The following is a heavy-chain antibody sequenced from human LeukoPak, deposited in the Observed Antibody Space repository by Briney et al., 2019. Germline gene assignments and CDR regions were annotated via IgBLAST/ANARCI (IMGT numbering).Heavy chain of an antibody. Sequence: SETLSLTCAVYGGSFSGYYWSWIRQPPGKWLEWIGEINHSGSTNYNPSLKSRVTISVDTSKNQFSLKLSSVTAADTAVYYCARGRGSRAFDIWGQGTMVTVSS. CDR2: INHSGST. CDR3: ARGRGSRAFDI. V-gene: IGHV4-34*01. D-gene: IGHD5-12*01. J-gene: IGHJ3*02. CDR1: GGSFSGYY.